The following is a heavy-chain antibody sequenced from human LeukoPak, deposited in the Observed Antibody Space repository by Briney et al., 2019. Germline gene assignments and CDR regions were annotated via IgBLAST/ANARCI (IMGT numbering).Heavy chain of an antibody. CDR2: ISSNGGST. D-gene: IGHD6-13*01. CDR1: GFTFSSYA. J-gene: IGHJ6*03. CDR3: ARGTAASYYYYMDV. Sequence: GGSLRLSCAASGFTFSSYAMHWVRQAPGKGLEYVSAISSNGGSTYYANSVKGRFTISRDNSKNTLYLQMGSLRAEDMAVYYCARGTAASYYYYMDVWGKGTTVTVSS. V-gene: IGHV3-64*01.